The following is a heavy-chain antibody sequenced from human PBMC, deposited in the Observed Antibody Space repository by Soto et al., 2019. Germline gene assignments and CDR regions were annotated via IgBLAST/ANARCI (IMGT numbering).Heavy chain of an antibody. J-gene: IGHJ5*02. CDR3: ATAADCSGGSCYEWNWFDP. CDR2: FDPEDGET. D-gene: IGHD2-15*01. V-gene: IGHV1-24*01. CDR1: GYTLTELS. Sequence: ASVKVSCNVSGYTLTELSMHWVRPAPGKGLEWMGGFDPEDGETIYAQKFQGRVTVTEDASTDTAYMELSSLRSEDTAVYYCATAADCSGGSCYEWNWFDPWGQGTLVTVSS.